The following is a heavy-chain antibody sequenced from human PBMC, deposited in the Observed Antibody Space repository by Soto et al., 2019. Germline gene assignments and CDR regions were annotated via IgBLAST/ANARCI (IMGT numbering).Heavy chain of an antibody. Sequence: QVQLQQWGAGLLKPSETLSLTCAVYGGSFSGYYWSWIRQPPGKGLEWIGEINHSGSTNYNPSLRSRITISVDTSKNQFSLKLSSVTAADTAVYYCARGRIAARQNYYYGMDVWGQGTTVTASS. V-gene: IGHV4-34*01. D-gene: IGHD6-6*01. J-gene: IGHJ6*02. CDR3: ARGRIAARQNYYYGMDV. CDR1: GGSFSGYY. CDR2: INHSGST.